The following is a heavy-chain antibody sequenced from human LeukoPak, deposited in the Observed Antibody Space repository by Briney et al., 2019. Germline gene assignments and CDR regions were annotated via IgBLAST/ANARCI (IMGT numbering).Heavy chain of an antibody. J-gene: IGHJ4*02. V-gene: IGHV1-24*01. Sequence: GASVKVSCKVSGYTLTELSMHWVRQAPGKGLEWMGGFDPEDGETIYTQKFQGRVTMTEDTSTDTAYMELSSLRSEDTAVYYCATPNLHSGSYLDYWGQGTLVTVSS. CDR2: FDPEDGET. CDR3: ATPNLHSGSYLDY. D-gene: IGHD1-26*01. CDR1: GYTLTELS.